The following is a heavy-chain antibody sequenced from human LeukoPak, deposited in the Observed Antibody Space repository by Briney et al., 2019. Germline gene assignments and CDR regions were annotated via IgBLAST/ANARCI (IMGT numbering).Heavy chain of an antibody. CDR2: ITSSSHAT. Sequence: GGSLRLSCAASGFTFSSYNMNWVRHAPGKGLEWVSYITSSSHATYYADSVKGRFTISRDNAKNSLYLQMNSLREEDTAVYYCARDLDSWGQGTLVTVSS. CDR3: ARDLDS. V-gene: IGHV3-48*02. CDR1: GFTFSSYN. J-gene: IGHJ5*01.